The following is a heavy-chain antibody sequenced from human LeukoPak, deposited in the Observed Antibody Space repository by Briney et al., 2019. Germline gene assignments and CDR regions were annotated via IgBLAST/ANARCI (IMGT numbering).Heavy chain of an antibody. Sequence: PSETLSLTCTVSGGSISSGDYYWSWIRQPPGKGLEWIGYIYYSGSTYYNPSLKSRVTISVDTSKNQFSLKLSSVTAADTAVYYCAYTGPYYYMDVWGKGTTVTVSS. J-gene: IGHJ6*03. V-gene: IGHV4-30-4*08. D-gene: IGHD2-2*02. CDR3: AYTGPYYYMDV. CDR2: IYYSGST. CDR1: GGSISSGDYY.